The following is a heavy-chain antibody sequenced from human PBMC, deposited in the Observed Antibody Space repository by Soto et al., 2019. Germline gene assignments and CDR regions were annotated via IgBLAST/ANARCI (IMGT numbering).Heavy chain of an antibody. CDR1: GYTFTSYD. CDR3: ARRKERSGPNYFDY. Sequence: ASVKVSCKASGYTFTSYDINWVRQATGQGLEWMGWMNPNSGNTGYAQKFQGRVTMTRDNSISTAYMELSSLRSEDTAVYYCARRKERSGPNYFDYWGLGTLVTYPQ. D-gene: IGHD6-25*01. CDR2: MNPNSGNT. V-gene: IGHV1-8*01. J-gene: IGHJ4*02.